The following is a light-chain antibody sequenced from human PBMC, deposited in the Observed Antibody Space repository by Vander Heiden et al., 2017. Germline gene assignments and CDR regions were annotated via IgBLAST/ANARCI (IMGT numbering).Light chain of an antibody. CDR3: NSRDSSGNLV. V-gene: IGLV3-19*01. CDR2: GEN. CDR1: SLRTYY. J-gene: IGLJ2*01. Sequence: SSELTQDPAVSVALGQTGRITCQGDSLRTYYASWYQQKPAQAPVLVIYGENNRPSGIPDRFSGSSSGNTASLTITGAQAEDEADYYCNSRDSSGNLVFGGGTKLTVL.